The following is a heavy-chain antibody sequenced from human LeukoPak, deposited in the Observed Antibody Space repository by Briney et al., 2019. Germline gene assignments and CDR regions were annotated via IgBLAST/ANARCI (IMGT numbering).Heavy chain of an antibody. V-gene: IGHV4-61*02. D-gene: IGHD5-24*01. J-gene: IGHJ4*02. CDR2: IYSSGST. Sequence: SGTLSLTCTVSGGSISSGSYYWSWIRQPAGKGLEWIGRIYSSGSTNYNPSLKSRVTISLDTSKNQFSLKLSSVTAADTAVYYCARPGLGWLQLEAPFAYWGQGTLVTVSS. CDR3: ARPGLGWLQLEAPFAY. CDR1: GGSISSGSYY.